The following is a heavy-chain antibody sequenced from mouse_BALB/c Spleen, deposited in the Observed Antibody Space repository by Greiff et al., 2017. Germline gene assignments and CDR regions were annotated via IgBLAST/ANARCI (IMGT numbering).Heavy chain of an antibody. V-gene: IGHV5-4*02. CDR3: ARRYYALDY. CDR2: ISDGGSYT. Sequence: EVKLMESGGDLVKPGGSLKLSCAASGFTFSDYFMYWVRQTPEKRLEWVAIISDGGSYTYYPDSLKGRFTISRDNAKNHLYLQMTSLKSEDTAMYYCARRYYALDYWGHGTSVTVSS. CDR1: GFTFSDYF. J-gene: IGHJ4*01.